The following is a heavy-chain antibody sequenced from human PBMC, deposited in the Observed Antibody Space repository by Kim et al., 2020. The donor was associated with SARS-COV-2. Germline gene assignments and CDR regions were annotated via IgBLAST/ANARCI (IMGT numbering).Heavy chain of an antibody. V-gene: IGHV3-7*03. J-gene: IGHJ4*02. D-gene: IGHD6-19*01. CDR2: ER. CDR3: ATKYSSVGY. Sequence: ERYYVDSVKGRFTISRDNAKNSLYLQMNSLRAEDTAVYYCATKYSSVGYWGQGTLVTVSS.